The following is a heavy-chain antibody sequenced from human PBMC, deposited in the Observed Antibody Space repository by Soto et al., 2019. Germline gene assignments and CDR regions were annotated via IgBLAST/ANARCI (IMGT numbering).Heavy chain of an antibody. J-gene: IGHJ4*02. V-gene: IGHV1-69*13. D-gene: IGHD6-19*01. CDR1: GGTFSSYA. CDR3: ARHAPAWYSSGWTRYLDY. Sequence: SVKVSCKASGGTFSSYAISWVRQAPGQGLEWMGGIIPIFGTANYAQKFQGRVTITADESTSTAYMELSSLRSEDTAVYYCARHAPAWYSSGWTRYLDYWGQGTLVTVSS. CDR2: IIPIFGTA.